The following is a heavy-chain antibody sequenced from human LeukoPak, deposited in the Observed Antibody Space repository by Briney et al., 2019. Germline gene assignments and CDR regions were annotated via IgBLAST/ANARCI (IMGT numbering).Heavy chain of an antibody. Sequence: PSETLSLTCAVYGGSFSGYYWSWIRQPPGKGLEWIGEINHSGSTNYNPSLKSRVTISVDTSKNQFSLKLSSVTAADTAVYYCARRSILTGYYSYYYYYMDVWGKGTTVTISS. V-gene: IGHV4-34*01. CDR2: INHSGST. D-gene: IGHD3-9*01. CDR1: GGSFSGYY. CDR3: ARRSILTGYYSYYYYYMDV. J-gene: IGHJ6*03.